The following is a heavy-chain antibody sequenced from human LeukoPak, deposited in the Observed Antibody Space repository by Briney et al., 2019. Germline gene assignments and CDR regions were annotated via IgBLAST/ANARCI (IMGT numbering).Heavy chain of an antibody. D-gene: IGHD3-3*01. CDR3: AGGDFWSGYFNWFDP. CDR2: IYPGDSDT. CDR1: GYSFTSYW. Sequence: GESLKISCKGSGYSFTSYWIGWVRQMPGKGLEWMGIIYPGDSDTRYSPSFQGQVTISADKSISTAYLQWSSLKASDTAMYYCAGGDFWSGYFNWFDPWGQGTLVTVSS. V-gene: IGHV5-51*01. J-gene: IGHJ5*02.